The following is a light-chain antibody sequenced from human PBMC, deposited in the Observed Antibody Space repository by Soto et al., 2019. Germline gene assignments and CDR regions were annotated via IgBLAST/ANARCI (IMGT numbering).Light chain of an antibody. V-gene: IGLV2-23*01. J-gene: IGLJ1*01. Sequence: QSALTQPASVSGSPGQSITISCTGTSSDVGSYNLVSWYQQHPGKAPKLMIYEGSKRPSGVSNRFSGSKSGNTATLTISGLQAEDEADYYCCSYAGSSTLYCFGTGTNLTVL. CDR2: EGS. CDR1: SSDVGSYNL. CDR3: CSYAGSSTLYC.